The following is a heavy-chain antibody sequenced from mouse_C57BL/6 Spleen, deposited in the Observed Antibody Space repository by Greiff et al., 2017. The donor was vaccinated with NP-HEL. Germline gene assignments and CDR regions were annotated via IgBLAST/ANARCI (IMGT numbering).Heavy chain of an antibody. D-gene: IGHD1-1*01. Sequence: VQLQESGPELVKPGASVKISCKASGYTFTDYYINWVKQRPGQGLEWIGWIYPGSGNTKYNEKFKGKATLTVDTSSSTAYMQLSSLTSEDSAVYFCARRGYYGSSYEGYFDVWGTGTTVTVSS. CDR2: IYPGSGNT. V-gene: IGHV1-84*01. CDR3: ARRGYYGSSYEGYFDV. J-gene: IGHJ1*03. CDR1: GYTFTDYY.